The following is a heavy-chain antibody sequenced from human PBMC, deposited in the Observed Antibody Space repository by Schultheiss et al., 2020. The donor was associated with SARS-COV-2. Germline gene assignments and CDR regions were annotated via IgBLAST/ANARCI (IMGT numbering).Heavy chain of an antibody. CDR2: ISYDGSNK. CDR1: GFTFSSYA. CDR3: ARDTRIYDFWSGYLDY. V-gene: IGHV3-30*04. J-gene: IGHJ4*02. D-gene: IGHD3-3*01. Sequence: GSLKISCAASGFTFSSYAMHWVRQAPGKGLEWVAVISYDGSNKYYADSVKGRFTISRDNSKNTLYLQMNSLRAEDTAVYYCARDTRIYDFWSGYLDYWGQGTLVTVSS.